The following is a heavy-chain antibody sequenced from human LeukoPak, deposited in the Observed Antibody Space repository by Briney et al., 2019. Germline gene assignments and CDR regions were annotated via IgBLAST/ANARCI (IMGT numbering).Heavy chain of an antibody. Sequence: GGSLRLSCAASGFTFSRYWMSWVRQAPGRGLERVANVEQDGSEKYYVDSVKGRFAISRDNAKNSLYLQMNSLRPEDTAVYYCARNSSSWSYWGQGTLVTVSS. CDR1: GFTFSRYW. D-gene: IGHD6-13*01. CDR3: ARNSSSWSY. CDR2: VEQDGSEK. V-gene: IGHV3-7*01. J-gene: IGHJ4*02.